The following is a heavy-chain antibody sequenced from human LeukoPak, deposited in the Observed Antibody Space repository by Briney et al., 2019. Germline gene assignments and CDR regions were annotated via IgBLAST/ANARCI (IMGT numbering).Heavy chain of an antibody. D-gene: IGHD2-2*01. CDR1: GGTFSSYA. V-gene: IGHV1-69*06. J-gene: IGHJ4*02. CDR2: IIPIFGTA. CDR3: ARSGTRPNYFDY. Sequence: ASVKVSCKASGGTFSSYAISWVRQAPGQGLEWMGGIIPIFGTANYAQKFQGRVTITADKSTSTAYMELSSLRSEDTAVYYCARSGTRPNYFDYWGQGTLVTVSS.